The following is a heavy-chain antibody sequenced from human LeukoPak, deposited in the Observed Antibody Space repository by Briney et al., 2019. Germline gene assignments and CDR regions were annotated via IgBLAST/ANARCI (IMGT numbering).Heavy chain of an antibody. CDR3: ARHSYYYDSSGYYYGGYYFDY. CDR1: GGPIISSSFY. V-gene: IGHV4-39*01. J-gene: IGHJ4*02. Sequence: SETLSLTCTVSGGPIISSSFYWGWIRQPPGKGLEWIGSIYYSGSTSYNPSLKSRVTISVDTSKNQFSLKLNSATAADTAVYYCARHSYYYDSSGYYYGGYYFDYWGQGTLVTVSS. D-gene: IGHD3-22*01. CDR2: IYYSGST.